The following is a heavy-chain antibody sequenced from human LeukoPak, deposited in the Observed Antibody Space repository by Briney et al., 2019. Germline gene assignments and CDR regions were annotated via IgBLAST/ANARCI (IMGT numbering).Heavy chain of an antibody. J-gene: IGHJ4*02. CDR1: GGSISSYY. CDR3: ARSRNSGYDGGATFDY. V-gene: IGHV4-59*08. D-gene: IGHD5-12*01. Sequence: SETLSLTCTVSGGSISSYYWSWIRQPPGKGLEWIGYIYYSGSTNYNPSLKSRVTISVDTSKNQFSLKLSSVTAADTAVYYCARSRNSGYDGGATFDYWGQGTLVTVSS. CDR2: IYYSGST.